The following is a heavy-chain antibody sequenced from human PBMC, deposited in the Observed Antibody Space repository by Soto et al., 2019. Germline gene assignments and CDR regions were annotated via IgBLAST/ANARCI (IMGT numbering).Heavy chain of an antibody. V-gene: IGHV4-34*01. D-gene: IGHD3-10*01. J-gene: IGHJ6*02. CDR2: INDNGGT. Sequence: SETLSLTCGVYGGSLRGYYWSWIRQSPGKGLEWIGDINDNGGTNYNPSLKSRVTTSLDTSKKQVSLMVSSVTAADTAVYYCARGRYYETIYYKFYYSALDVWGQGTTVTVSS. CDR3: ARGRYYETIYYKFYYSALDV. CDR1: GGSLRGYY.